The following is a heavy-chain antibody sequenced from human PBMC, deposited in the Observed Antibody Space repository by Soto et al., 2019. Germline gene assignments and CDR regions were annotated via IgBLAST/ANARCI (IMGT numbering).Heavy chain of an antibody. CDR1: GGSISSSSYY. CDR3: ARRVSVGGSYYLSYFDY. Sequence: QLLESGPGLVKPSETLSLTCTVSGGSISSSSYYWGWIRQPPGKGLEWMGSIYYSGSTYYNPSLKSRVTISVDTSKNQFSLKLSSVTAADTAVYYCARRVSVGGSYYLSYFDYWGQGTLVTVSS. CDR2: IYYSGST. J-gene: IGHJ4*02. D-gene: IGHD1-26*01. V-gene: IGHV4-39*01.